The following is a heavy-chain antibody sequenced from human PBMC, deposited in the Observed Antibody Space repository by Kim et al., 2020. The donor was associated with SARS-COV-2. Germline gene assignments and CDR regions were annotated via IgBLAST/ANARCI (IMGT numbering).Heavy chain of an antibody. V-gene: IGHV3-48*02. CDR3: ARDHRPGHDIVVVVAATSEFDP. Sequence: GGSLRLSCAASGFTFSSYSMNWVRQAPGKGLEWVSYISSSSSTIYYADSVKGRFTISRDNAKNSLYLQMNSLRDEDTAVYYCARDHRPGHDIVVVVAATSEFDPWGQGTLVTVSS. CDR2: ISSSSSTI. D-gene: IGHD2-15*01. CDR1: GFTFSSYS. J-gene: IGHJ5*02.